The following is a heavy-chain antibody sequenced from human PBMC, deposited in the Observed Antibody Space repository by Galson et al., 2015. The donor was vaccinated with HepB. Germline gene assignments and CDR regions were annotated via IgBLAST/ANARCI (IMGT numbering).Heavy chain of an antibody. V-gene: IGHV3-30-3*01. J-gene: IGHJ4*02. D-gene: IGHD6-13*01. CDR3: ARDTYSSSWSVDY. CDR2: ISYDGSNK. Sequence: SLRLSCAASGFTFSSCAMHWVRQAPGKGLEWVAVISYDGSNKYYADSVKGRFTISRDNSKNTLYLQMNSLRAEDTAVYYCARDTYSSSWSVDYWGQGTLVTVSS. CDR1: GFTFSSCA.